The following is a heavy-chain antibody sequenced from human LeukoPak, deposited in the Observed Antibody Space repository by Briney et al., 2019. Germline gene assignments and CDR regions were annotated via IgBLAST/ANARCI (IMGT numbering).Heavy chain of an antibody. Sequence: SETLSLTCTVSGGSISSYYWSWIRQPPGKGLEWIGYISYSGSTNYNPSLKSRVSVDTSKNQFSLKLSSVTAADTAVYYCARGSRANFDYWGQGTLVTVSS. CDR3: ARGSRANFDY. J-gene: IGHJ4*02. D-gene: IGHD3-10*01. CDR2: ISYSGST. V-gene: IGHV4-59*01. CDR1: GGSISSYY.